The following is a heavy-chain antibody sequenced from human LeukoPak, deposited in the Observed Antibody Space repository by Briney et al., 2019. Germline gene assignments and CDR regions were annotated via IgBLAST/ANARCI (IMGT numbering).Heavy chain of an antibody. CDR2: ISSRSSNK. Sequence: KPGGSLRLSCAASGFTFSNYYMSWIRQAPGKGLVWVSYISSRSSNKEYADSVKGRFTISRDNSKNSLYLQMNSLRAEDTAVYYCARGTMFPYYFDYWGQGTLVTVSS. V-gene: IGHV3-11*04. CDR1: GFTFSNYY. D-gene: IGHD3-10*02. CDR3: ARGTMFPYYFDY. J-gene: IGHJ4*02.